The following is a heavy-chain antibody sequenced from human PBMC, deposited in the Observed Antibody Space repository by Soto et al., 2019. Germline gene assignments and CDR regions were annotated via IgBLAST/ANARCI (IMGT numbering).Heavy chain of an antibody. CDR1: GFTVSSNY. D-gene: IGHD6-13*01. CDR3: ARSDDYSITDY. V-gene: IGHV3-53*01. CDR2: IYSGGET. J-gene: IGHJ4*02. Sequence: EVQLVESGGGLIQPGGSLRLSCAAAGFTVSSNYMSWVRQTPGKGLEWVSVIYSGGETYHSDSVKGRFTISRDNSKNTLYLQMNSLRAEDTAVYYCARSDDYSITDYWGQGTLVTVSS.